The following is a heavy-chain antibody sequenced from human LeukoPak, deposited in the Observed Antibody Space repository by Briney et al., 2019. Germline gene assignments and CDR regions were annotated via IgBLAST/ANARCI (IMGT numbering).Heavy chain of an antibody. V-gene: IGHV1-2*02. CDR1: GYTFTGYY. Sequence: ASVKVSCKASGYTFTGYYMHWVRQAPGQGLEWMGWINPNSGGTNYAQKFQGRVTMTRDTSISTAYMELSRLRSDDTAVYYCARARDCSSTSCYKGWFDPWGQGTPVTVSS. J-gene: IGHJ5*02. CDR2: INPNSGGT. D-gene: IGHD2-2*02. CDR3: ARARDCSSTSCYKGWFDP.